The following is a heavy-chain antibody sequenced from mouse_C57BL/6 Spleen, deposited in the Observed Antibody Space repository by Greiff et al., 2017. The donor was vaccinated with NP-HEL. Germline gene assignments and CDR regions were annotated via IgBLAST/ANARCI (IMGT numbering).Heavy chain of an antibody. J-gene: IGHJ2*01. CDR1: GYTFTDYE. D-gene: IGHD1-1*01. V-gene: IGHV1-15*01. CDR3: TRRGGYYGSPGYFDY. CDR2: IDPETGGT. Sequence: QVQLQQSGAELVRPGASVTLSCKASGYTFTDYEMHWVKQTPVHGLEWIGAIDPETGGTAYNQKFKGKAILTADKSSSTAYMELRSLTSEDSAVYYCTRRGGYYGSPGYFDYWGQGTTLTVSS.